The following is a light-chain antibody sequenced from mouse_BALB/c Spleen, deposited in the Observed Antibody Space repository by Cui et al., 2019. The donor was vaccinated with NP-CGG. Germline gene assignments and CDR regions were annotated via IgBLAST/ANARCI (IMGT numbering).Light chain of an antibody. CDR1: TGAVIISNY. V-gene: IGLV1*01. CDR3: ALWYSNHWV. J-gene: IGLJ1*01. Sequence: AFVPQKSALTTSPGETVTLTCRSSTGAVIISNYANWVQEKSDHLFTGLIGGTNNRVPGVPARFSGSLIGDKAALTITGAQTEDEAMYFCALWYSNHWVFGGGTKLTVL. CDR2: GTN.